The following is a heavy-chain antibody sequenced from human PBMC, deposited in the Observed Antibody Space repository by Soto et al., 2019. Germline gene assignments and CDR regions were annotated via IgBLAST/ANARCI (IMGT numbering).Heavy chain of an antibody. V-gene: IGHV3-23*01. D-gene: IGHD5-12*01. Sequence: RLSCTTSGFSFASFALTWVRQAPGQGLEWVATIVGSDAKTHYADSVKGRFSISRDTSRNTVYLQMNNLRADDTATYYCAKWTYLDFWGQGTRVTVSS. CDR2: IVGSDAKT. CDR1: GFSFASFA. CDR3: AKWTYLDF. J-gene: IGHJ4*02.